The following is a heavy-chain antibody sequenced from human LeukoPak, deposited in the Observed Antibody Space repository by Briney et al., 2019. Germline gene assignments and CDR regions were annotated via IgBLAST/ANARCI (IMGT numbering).Heavy chain of an antibody. J-gene: IGHJ6*02. Sequence: PSETLSLTCTVSGGSVSSGSYYWSWIRQPPGKGLEWIGYIYYSGSTNYNPSLKSRVTISVDTSKNQFSLKLSSVTAADTAVYYCAREWGYPDLNYYYGMDVWGQGTTVTASS. CDR1: GGSVSSGSYY. V-gene: IGHV4-61*01. D-gene: IGHD3-16*01. CDR2: IYYSGST. CDR3: AREWGYPDLNYYYGMDV.